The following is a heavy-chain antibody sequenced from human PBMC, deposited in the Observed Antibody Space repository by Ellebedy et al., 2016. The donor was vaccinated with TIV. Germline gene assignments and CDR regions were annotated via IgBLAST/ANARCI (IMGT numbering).Heavy chain of an antibody. D-gene: IGHD6-13*01. J-gene: IGHJ6*02. CDR1: GYTFPSYG. Sequence: ASVKVSXXASGYTFPSYGISWVRQAPGQGLEWMGWMNPNSGNTGYAQKFQGRVTMTRNTSISTAYMELSSLRSEDTAVYYCARKRVAATHLVGMDVWGQGTTVTVSS. CDR2: MNPNSGNT. V-gene: IGHV1-8*02. CDR3: ARKRVAATHLVGMDV.